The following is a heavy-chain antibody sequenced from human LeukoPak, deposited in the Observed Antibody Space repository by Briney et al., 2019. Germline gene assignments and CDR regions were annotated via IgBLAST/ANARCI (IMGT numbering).Heavy chain of an antibody. D-gene: IGHD2-21*01. Sequence: SETLSLTCIVSGGSISTSAYYWGRIRQPPGEGLQWIGSIYYSGNTYYNSSLKSRVTISVDTSKNQFSLKLSSVTAADTAVYYCARSIGGDSLGIWGQGTMVTVSS. V-gene: IGHV4-39*07. CDR3: ARSIGGDSLGI. CDR2: IYYSGNT. J-gene: IGHJ3*02. CDR1: GGSISTSAYY.